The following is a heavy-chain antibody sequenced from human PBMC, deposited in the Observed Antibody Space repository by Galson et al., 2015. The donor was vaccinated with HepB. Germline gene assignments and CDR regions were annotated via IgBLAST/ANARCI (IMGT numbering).Heavy chain of an antibody. CDR1: GGSIGRYY. V-gene: IGHV4-59*01. J-gene: IGHJ2*01. CDR2: ISYIGST. D-gene: IGHD5-12*01. Sequence: SETLSLTCTVSGGSIGRYYWGWIRQPPGRGLEWIGYISYIGSTNHNPSLKSRATISLDTSKNQFSLKLTSVTAADTAVYYCAREGPVANSHWYFGVWGRGTLVTVSS. CDR3: AREGPVANSHWYFGV.